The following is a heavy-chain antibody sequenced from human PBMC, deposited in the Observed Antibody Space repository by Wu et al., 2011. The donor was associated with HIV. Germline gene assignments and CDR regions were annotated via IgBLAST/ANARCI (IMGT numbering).Heavy chain of an antibody. V-gene: IGHV1-46*01. CDR2: ISPIGGDT. CDR1: GYTFTGYY. D-gene: IGHD6-19*01. Sequence: QVQLVQSGAEVKKPGASVKVSCKASGYTFTGYYVHWVRQAPGQGLEWMGVISPIGGDTNYAQKFQGRVTMTRDTSTSTVYMDLSSLKSEDRGVYYCARSWLGRSLDLWGQGTMVTVSS. CDR3: ARSWLGRSLDL. J-gene: IGHJ3*01.